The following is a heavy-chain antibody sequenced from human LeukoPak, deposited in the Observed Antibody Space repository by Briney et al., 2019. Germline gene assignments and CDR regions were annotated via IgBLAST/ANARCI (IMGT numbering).Heavy chain of an antibody. CDR2: INPNSGGT. CDR3: ARTGSGYYDSSGPHDAFDI. J-gene: IGHJ3*02. V-gene: IGHV1-2*02. D-gene: IGHD3-22*01. CDR1: GYTFTGYY. Sequence: GASVKVSCKASGYTFTGYYMHWVRQAPGQGLEWMGWINPNSGGTNYAQKFQGRVTMTRDTSISTAYMELSRLRSDDTAVYYCARTGSGYYDSSGPHDAFDIWGQGTMVTVSS.